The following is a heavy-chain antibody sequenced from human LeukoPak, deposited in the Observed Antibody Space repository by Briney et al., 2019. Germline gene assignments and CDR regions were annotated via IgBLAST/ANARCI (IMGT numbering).Heavy chain of an antibody. CDR2: IYCSGST. V-gene: IGHV4-39*07. CDR3: ARESNYYGSGTGWFDP. CDR1: GGSISSSSYY. J-gene: IGHJ5*02. Sequence: PSETLSLTCTVSGGSISSSSYYWGWIRQPPGKGLEWIGSIYCSGSTYYNPSLKSRVTISVDTSKNQFSLKLSSVTAADTAVYYCARESNYYGSGTGWFDPWGQGTLVTVSS. D-gene: IGHD3-10*01.